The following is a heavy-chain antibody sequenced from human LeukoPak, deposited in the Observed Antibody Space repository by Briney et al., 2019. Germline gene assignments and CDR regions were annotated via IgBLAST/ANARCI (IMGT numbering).Heavy chain of an antibody. V-gene: IGHV3-23*01. CDR3: AKGGKWDVTPFDY. J-gene: IGHJ4*02. CDR2: ISGGGGST. Sequence: GGSLRLSCAASGLTFTSYSMNWVGQAPGKGLEWVSTISGGGGSTYYADSVKGRFTISRDNSKNTLYLQVNSLRAEDTAVYYCAKGGKWDVTPFDYWGQGTLVTVSS. CDR1: GLTFTSYS. D-gene: IGHD1-26*01.